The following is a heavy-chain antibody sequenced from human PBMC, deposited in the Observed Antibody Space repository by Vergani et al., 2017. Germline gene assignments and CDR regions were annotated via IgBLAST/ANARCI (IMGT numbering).Heavy chain of an antibody. Sequence: QVQLQESGPGLVKPSETLSLTCAVSGYSISSVYYWGWIRQPPGKGLEWIGSIYHSGSTYYNPSLKSRVTISVDTSKNQFSLKLSSVTAADTAVYYCASDTHSGQRADRWGQGILVTVTS. CDR2: IYHSGST. V-gene: IGHV4-38-2*01. J-gene: IGHJ5*02. CDR1: GYSISSVYY. CDR3: ASDTHSGQRADR. D-gene: IGHD6-19*01.